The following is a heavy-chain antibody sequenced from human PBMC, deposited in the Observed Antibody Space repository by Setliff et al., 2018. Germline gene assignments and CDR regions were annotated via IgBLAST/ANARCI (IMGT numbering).Heavy chain of an antibody. CDR1: GGSISSGNYY. Sequence: SETLSLTCTVSGGSISSGNYYWGLIRQPPGKGLEWVATIYYSGSTYSNPSLKSRLIISVDAPDNQFSVKLSSVTAADTAVYYCARHKSNGSGSYPSLYMDVWGKGIMVTVS. CDR2: IYYSGST. V-gene: IGHV4-39*01. CDR3: ARHKSNGSGSYPSLYMDV. D-gene: IGHD3-10*01. J-gene: IGHJ6*03.